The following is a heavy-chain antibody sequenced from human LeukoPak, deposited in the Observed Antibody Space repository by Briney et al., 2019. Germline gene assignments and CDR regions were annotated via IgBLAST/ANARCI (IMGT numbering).Heavy chain of an antibody. Sequence: PGRSLRLSCAASGFTFSSYAMHWVRQAPGKGLEWVAVISYDGSNKYYADSVKGRFTISRDNSKNTLYLQMNSLRAEDTGVYYCARALATTVTSAYYYYYYGMDVWGQGTTVTVSS. CDR1: GFTFSSYA. D-gene: IGHD4-11*01. J-gene: IGHJ6*02. CDR3: ARALATTVTSAYYYYYYGMDV. V-gene: IGHV3-30-3*01. CDR2: ISYDGSNK.